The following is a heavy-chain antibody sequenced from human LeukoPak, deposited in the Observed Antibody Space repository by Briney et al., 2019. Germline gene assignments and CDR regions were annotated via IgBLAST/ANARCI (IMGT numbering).Heavy chain of an antibody. D-gene: IGHD6-6*01. CDR3: AKDWYSSSSSSSFYFDY. CDR2: ISGSGGST. J-gene: IGHJ4*02. Sequence: GGSLRLSCAASGFTFSSYAMNWVRLAPGKGLEWVSGISGSGGSTYYADSVKGQFTISRDNSKNTLYLQMNSLRAEDTAVYYCAKDWYSSSSSSSFYFDYWGQGTLVTVSS. CDR1: GFTFSSYA. V-gene: IGHV3-23*01.